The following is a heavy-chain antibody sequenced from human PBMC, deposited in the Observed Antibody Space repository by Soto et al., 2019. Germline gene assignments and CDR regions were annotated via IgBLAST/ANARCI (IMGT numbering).Heavy chain of an antibody. J-gene: IGHJ4*02. CDR3: ARADYGDYLYYFDY. CDR1: GYTFTGYY. Sequence: ASVKVSCKASGYTFTGYYMHWVRQAPGQGLEWMGWINPNSGGTNYAQKFKGWVTMTRDTSISTAYMELSRLRSDDTAVYYCARADYGDYLYYFDYWGQGTLVTVSS. D-gene: IGHD4-17*01. V-gene: IGHV1-2*04. CDR2: INPNSGGT.